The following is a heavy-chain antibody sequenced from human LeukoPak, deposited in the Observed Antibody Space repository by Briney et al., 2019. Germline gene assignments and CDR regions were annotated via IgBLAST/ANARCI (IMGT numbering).Heavy chain of an antibody. CDR3: ARVGLDDYVWGSYRSNAFDI. D-gene: IGHD3-16*02. Sequence: SETLSLTCAVSGGSISSSNWWSWVRQPPGKGLEWIGEIYHSGSTNYNPSLKSRVTISVDKSKNQFSLKLSSVTAADTAVYYCARVGLDDYVWGSYRSNAFDIWGQGTMVTVSS. J-gene: IGHJ3*02. V-gene: IGHV4-4*02. CDR2: IYHSGST. CDR1: GGSISSSNW.